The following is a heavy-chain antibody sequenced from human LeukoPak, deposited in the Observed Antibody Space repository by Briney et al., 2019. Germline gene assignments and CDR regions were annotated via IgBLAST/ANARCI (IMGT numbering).Heavy chain of an antibody. J-gene: IGHJ4*02. CDR1: GYTFTGYY. CDR3: ARVADYYDSSGIDY. CDR2: INPNSGGT. D-gene: IGHD3-22*01. Sequence: ASVKVSCKASGYTFTGYYMHWVRQAPGQGLEWMGWINPNSGGTNYAQKFQGRVTMTRDTSISTAYMELSRLRSDDTAVYYCARVADYYDSSGIDYWGQGTLVTVSS. V-gene: IGHV1-2*02.